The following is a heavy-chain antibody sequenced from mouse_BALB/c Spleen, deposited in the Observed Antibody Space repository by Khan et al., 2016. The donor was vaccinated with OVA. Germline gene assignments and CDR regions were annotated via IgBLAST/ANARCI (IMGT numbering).Heavy chain of an antibody. V-gene: IGHV1S132*01. CDR1: GYIFTSYW. Sequence: QIQLVQSGAELVRPGASVKLSCKTSGYIFTSYWIHWVKQRSGQGLEWIGRIYPGTDNTSYNEKLKDKATLTADKSSSTAYMQLSSLKSEDSAVYFCAREEALYYFNYWGQGTTLTVSS. D-gene: IGHD3-2*02. CDR3: AREEALYYFNY. CDR2: IYPGTDNT. J-gene: IGHJ2*01.